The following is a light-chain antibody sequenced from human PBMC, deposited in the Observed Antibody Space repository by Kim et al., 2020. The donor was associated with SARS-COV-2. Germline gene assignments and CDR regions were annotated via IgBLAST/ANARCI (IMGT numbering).Light chain of an antibody. V-gene: IGKV3-15*01. CDR2: GAS. Sequence: EIVMTQSPATLSVSPGERATLSCRASQSISSNLAWYQQKPGQAPRLLISGASTRATGIPARFSGNGSGTEFTLTISSLQSEDFTVYYCQQYKNWPFAFGQGTKL. J-gene: IGKJ2*01. CDR3: QQYKNWPFA. CDR1: QSISSN.